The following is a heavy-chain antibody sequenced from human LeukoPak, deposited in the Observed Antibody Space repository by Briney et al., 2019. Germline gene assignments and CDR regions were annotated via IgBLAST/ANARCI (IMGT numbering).Heavy chain of an antibody. Sequence: GGSLRLSCAASGFTFSNYAMSWVRQGPGKGLQWVATVSASGGSTYYADSVKGRFTISRDNSKNTLHLQMDSPRAEDTAVYYCAKNGPMIGATYYYYLLDVWGQGTTVAVSS. D-gene: IGHD2-21*01. CDR2: VSASGGST. J-gene: IGHJ6*02. CDR1: GFTFSNYA. V-gene: IGHV3-23*01. CDR3: AKNGPMIGATYYYYLLDV.